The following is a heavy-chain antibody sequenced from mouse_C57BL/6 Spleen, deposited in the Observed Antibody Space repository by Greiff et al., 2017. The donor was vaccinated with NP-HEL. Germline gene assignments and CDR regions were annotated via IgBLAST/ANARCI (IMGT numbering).Heavy chain of an antibody. J-gene: IGHJ4*01. V-gene: IGHV5-12*01. D-gene: IGHD2-2*01. Sequence: EVNLVESGGGLVQPGGSLKLSCAASGFTFSDYYMYWVRQTPEKRLEWVAYISNGGGSTYYPDTVKGRFTISRDNAKNTLYLQMSRLKSEDTAMYYCAREGIYYGYDRSAMDYWGQGTSVTVSS. CDR2: ISNGGGST. CDR1: GFTFSDYY. CDR3: AREGIYYGYDRSAMDY.